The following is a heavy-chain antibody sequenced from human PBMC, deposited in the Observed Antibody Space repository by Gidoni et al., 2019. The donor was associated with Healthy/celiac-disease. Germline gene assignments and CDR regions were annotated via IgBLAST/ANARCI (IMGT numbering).Heavy chain of an antibody. CDR2: MKPNSGNT. J-gene: IGHJ6*02. CDR3: ARYYYGPYGMDV. D-gene: IGHD3-10*01. V-gene: IGHV1-8*01. Sequence: QVQLVQSGAEVKKPGASVKVSCKASAYTFTSYDINWVRQSTGQGLEWMGWMKPNSGNTGYAQKFQGRVTMTRNTSIRTAYMELSSLRSEDTAVYYCARYYYGPYGMDVWGQGTTVTVSS. CDR1: AYTFTSYD.